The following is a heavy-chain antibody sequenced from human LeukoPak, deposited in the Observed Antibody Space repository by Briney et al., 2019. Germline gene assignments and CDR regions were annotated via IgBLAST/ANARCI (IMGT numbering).Heavy chain of an antibody. D-gene: IGHD2-2*01. CDR3: ARGYCSSTSCYPVDY. CDR2: ISAYNGNT. CDR1: GYTFTSYG. V-gene: IGHV1-18*01. Sequence: ASVKVSCKASGYTFTSYGISWVRQAPGQGLERMGWISAYNGNTNYAQKLQGRVTMTTDTSTSTAYMELRSLRSDDTAVYYCARGYCSSTSCYPVDYWGQGTLVTVSS. J-gene: IGHJ4*02.